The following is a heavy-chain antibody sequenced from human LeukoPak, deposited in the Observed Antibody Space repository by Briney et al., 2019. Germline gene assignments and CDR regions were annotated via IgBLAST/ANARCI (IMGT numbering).Heavy chain of an antibody. D-gene: IGHD2-2*02. Sequence: SVKVSCKASGGTFSSYAISWVRQAPGQGLEWMGRIIPILGIANYAQKFQGRVTITADKSTSTAYMELSSLRSEDTAVYYCARVWGCSSASCYNYYYGMDVWGQGSTATLSS. CDR1: GGTFSSYA. CDR2: IIPILGIA. J-gene: IGHJ6*02. CDR3: ARVWGCSSASCYNYYYGMDV. V-gene: IGHV1-69*10.